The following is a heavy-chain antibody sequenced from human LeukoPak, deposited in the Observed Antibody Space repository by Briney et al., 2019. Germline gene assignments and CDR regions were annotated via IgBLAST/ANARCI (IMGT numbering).Heavy chain of an antibody. V-gene: IGHV4-59*12. CDR3: ARIPDISGWPFDY. D-gene: IGHD6-19*01. J-gene: IGHJ4*02. Sequence: SETLSLTCTVSDGSISSYYWTWIRQPPGKGLEWIGYVSYTGRTNYNPSLTSRLNISVDTSQKQFSLKLRSVTAADTAVHYCARIPDISGWPFDYWGQGVLVTVAS. CDR1: DGSISSYY. CDR2: VSYTGRT.